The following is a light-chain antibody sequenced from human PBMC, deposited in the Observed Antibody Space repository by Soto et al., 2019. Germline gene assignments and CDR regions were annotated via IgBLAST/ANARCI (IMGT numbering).Light chain of an antibody. Sequence: QSALTQPPSASGSPGQSVTISCTGTSSDVGGYNYVSWYQQHPDKAPTLIIYEVSKRPSGVPDRFSGSKSGYTASLTVSGLQADDEAYYYCSSYAGSARILFGGGTKLTVL. CDR1: SSDVGGYNY. CDR2: EVS. J-gene: IGLJ2*01. CDR3: SSYAGSARIL. V-gene: IGLV2-8*01.